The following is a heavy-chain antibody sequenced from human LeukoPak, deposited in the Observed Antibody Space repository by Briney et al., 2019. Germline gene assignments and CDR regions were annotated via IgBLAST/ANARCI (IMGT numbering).Heavy chain of an antibody. V-gene: IGHV3-23*01. CDR3: AELGITMIGGV. Sequence: GGTLRLSCAASGFTFSSYGMSWVRQAPGKGLEWVSAVSGSGGSTYYADSVKGRFTISRDNSKNTLYLQMNSLRAEDTAVYYCAELGITMIGGVWGKGTTVTISS. CDR2: VSGSGGST. J-gene: IGHJ6*04. D-gene: IGHD3-10*02. CDR1: GFTFSSYG.